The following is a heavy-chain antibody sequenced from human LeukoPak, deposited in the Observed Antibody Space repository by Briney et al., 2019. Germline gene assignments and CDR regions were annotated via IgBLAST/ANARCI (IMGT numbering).Heavy chain of an antibody. CDR2: IYYSGST. J-gene: IGHJ5*02. V-gene: IGHV4-59*01. CDR3: ARGSNWLGP. CDR1: GDSINNYY. Sequence: PSETLSLICNVPGDSINNYYWSWVRQPPGKGLEWIGYIYYSGSTNYNPTLKSRVTISKDPSKKQVALKLTSVTAADTAVYYCARGSNWLGPWGQGTLVTVSS. D-gene: IGHD6-6*01.